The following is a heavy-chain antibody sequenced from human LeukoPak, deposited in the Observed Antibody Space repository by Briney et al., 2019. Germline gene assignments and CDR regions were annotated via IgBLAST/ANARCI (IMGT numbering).Heavy chain of an antibody. CDR2: ISGSGGST. CDR1: GFTFSSYA. D-gene: IGHD3-22*01. V-gene: IGHV3-23*01. CDR3: AKDRWVTMIVEVPPSYYYMDV. Sequence: GGSLRLSCAASGFTFSSYAMSWVRQAPGKGLEWVSAISGSGGSTYYADSVKGRFTISRDNSKNTLYLQMNSLRAEDTAVYYCAKDRWVTMIVEVPPSYYYMDVWGKGTTVTVSS. J-gene: IGHJ6*03.